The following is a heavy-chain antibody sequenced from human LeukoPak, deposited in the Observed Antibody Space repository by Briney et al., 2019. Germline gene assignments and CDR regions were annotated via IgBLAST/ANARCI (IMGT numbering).Heavy chain of an antibody. V-gene: IGHV1-18*04. D-gene: IGHD2-2*01. J-gene: IGHJ3*02. CDR2: ISAYNGNT. CDR1: GYTFTGYY. CDR3: ARLQTYCSSTSCLDPRDAFDI. Sequence: GASVKVSCKASGYTFTGYYMHWVRQAPGQGLEWMGWISAYNGNTNYAQKLQGRVTMTTDTSTSTAYMELRSLRSDDTAVYYCARLQTYCSSTSCLDPRDAFDIWGQGTMVTVSS.